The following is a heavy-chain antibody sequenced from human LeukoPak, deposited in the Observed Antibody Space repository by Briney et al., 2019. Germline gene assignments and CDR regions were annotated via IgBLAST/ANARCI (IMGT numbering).Heavy chain of an antibody. D-gene: IGHD3-10*01. CDR2: ISGSGDDT. CDR3: AKDLHNYGSGSYFSPDY. J-gene: IGHJ4*02. V-gene: IGHV3-23*01. CDR1: GFTFSTYA. Sequence: GGSLRLSCAASGFTFSTYAMTWVRQAPGKGLEWVSAISGSGDDTYYADSVKGRFTISRDNSKNTLYLQMNSLRAEDTAVYYCAKDLHNYGSGSYFSPDYWGQGTLVTVSS.